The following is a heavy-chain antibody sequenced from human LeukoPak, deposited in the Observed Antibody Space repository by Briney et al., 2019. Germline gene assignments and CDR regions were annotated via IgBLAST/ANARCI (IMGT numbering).Heavy chain of an antibody. D-gene: IGHD6-13*01. CDR3: ARVAATIAAAGTARSLDP. V-gene: IGHV1-69*04. CDR2: IIPILGIA. J-gene: IGHJ5*02. Sequence: GASVKVSCKASGGTFSSYAISWVRQAPGQGLEWMGRIIPILGIANYAQKFQGRVTITADKSTSTAYMELSSLRSEDTAVYYCARVAATIAAAGTARSLDPWGQGTLVTVSS. CDR1: GGTFSSYA.